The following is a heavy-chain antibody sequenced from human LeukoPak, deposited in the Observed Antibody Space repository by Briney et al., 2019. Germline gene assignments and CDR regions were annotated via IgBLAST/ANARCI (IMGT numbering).Heavy chain of an antibody. CDR3: ARSYYDILTGYSRRELDY. D-gene: IGHD3-9*01. J-gene: IGHJ4*02. CDR1: GFNVRNNY. Sequence: PGGSLRLSCAASGFNVRNNYMSWVRQATGKGLEWVSVIYSGGSTYDADSVKGRFIISRDDSKNTVFLQMNRLRVEDTAMYYCARSYYDILTGYSRRELDYWGQGTLVTVSS. V-gene: IGHV3-53*01. CDR2: IYSGGST.